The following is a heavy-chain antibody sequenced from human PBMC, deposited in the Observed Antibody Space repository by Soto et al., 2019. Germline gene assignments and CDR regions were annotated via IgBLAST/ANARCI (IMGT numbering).Heavy chain of an antibody. J-gene: IGHJ3*02. CDR2: IYYSGST. V-gene: IGHV4-59*01. Sequence: SETLSLTCTVSGGSISSYYWSWIRQPPGKGLEWIGYIYYSGSTNYNPSLKSRVTISVDTSKNQFSLKLSSVTAADPAVYYCARFDYGDSGWKGSAFDIWGQGTMVTVSS. CDR1: GGSISSYY. D-gene: IGHD4-17*01. CDR3: ARFDYGDSGWKGSAFDI.